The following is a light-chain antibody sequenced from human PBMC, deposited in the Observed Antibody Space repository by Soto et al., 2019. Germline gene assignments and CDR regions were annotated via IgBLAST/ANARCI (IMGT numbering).Light chain of an antibody. CDR1: QIVSSS. Sequence: TQSPATLSLSPAQRATLSSSSSQIVSSSYVAWYQQKLGQAPRLLIYGASTRATGIRARFTGSGSGTEFTLTISGLQSEDFATYYCQQYNNWPVTFGGGTKVDIK. V-gene: IGKV3-15*01. CDR2: GAS. CDR3: QQYNNWPVT. J-gene: IGKJ4*01.